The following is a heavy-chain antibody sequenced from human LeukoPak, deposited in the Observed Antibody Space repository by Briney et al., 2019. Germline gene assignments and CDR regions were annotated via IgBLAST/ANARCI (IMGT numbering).Heavy chain of an antibody. CDR3: ARDHRYSSSWLNYFQH. V-gene: IGHV1-3*04. Sequence: ASVKVSCKASGYSFTRNAIHWVRQVPGQRLEWMGWIDSDKGNTKYSQEFQGRVTMTTDTSTSTAYMELRSLRSDDTAVYYCARDHRYSSSWLNYFQHWGQGTLVTVSS. D-gene: IGHD6-13*01. CDR1: GYSFTRNA. J-gene: IGHJ1*01. CDR2: IDSDKGNT.